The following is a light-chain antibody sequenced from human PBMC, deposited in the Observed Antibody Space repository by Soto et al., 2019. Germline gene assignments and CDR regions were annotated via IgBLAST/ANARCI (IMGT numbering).Light chain of an antibody. J-gene: IGKJ2*01. CDR1: QSVSSY. Sequence: EIVLTQSPATLSLSPGERATLSCRASQSVSSYLAWYQQKPGQPPRLLIYDASNRATGIPARLSGSGSGTDFTLTISSLEPEDFAVYYCQQRSNWPYTFGQGTKLGIK. V-gene: IGKV3-11*01. CDR2: DAS. CDR3: QQRSNWPYT.